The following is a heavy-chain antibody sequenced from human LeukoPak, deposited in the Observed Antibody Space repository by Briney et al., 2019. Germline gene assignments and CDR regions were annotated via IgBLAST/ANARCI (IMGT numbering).Heavy chain of an antibody. J-gene: IGHJ4*02. D-gene: IGHD5-24*01. CDR2: VGIDSGNT. CDR1: GFRFSDYS. Sequence: PGESLRLSCAASGFRFSDYSMNWVRQAPGKGLEWISYVGIDSGNTNYADSVKGRFTISGDKAKNSLYPQMNSLRVEDTAVYYCARDYKYAFDNWGQGTLVTVSS. CDR3: ARDYKYAFDN. V-gene: IGHV3-48*01.